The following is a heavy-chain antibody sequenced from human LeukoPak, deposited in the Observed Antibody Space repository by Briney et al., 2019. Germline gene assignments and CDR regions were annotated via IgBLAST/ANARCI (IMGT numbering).Heavy chain of an antibody. CDR1: GFTFSSYW. J-gene: IGHJ4*02. D-gene: IGHD3-3*01. V-gene: IGHV3-74*01. Sequence: GWSLRLSCAASGFTFSSYWMHWVRQAPGKGLVWVSRINSDGSSTSYADSVKGRFTISRDNAKNTLYLQMNSLRAEDTAVYYCATNRITIFGVVTDYWGQGTLVTVSS. CDR3: ATNRITIFGVVTDY. CDR2: INSDGSST.